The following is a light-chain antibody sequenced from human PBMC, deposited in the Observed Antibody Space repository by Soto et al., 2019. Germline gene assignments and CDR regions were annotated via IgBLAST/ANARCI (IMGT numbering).Light chain of an antibody. CDR1: QSVSSTY. CDR3: QHYGSPIT. CDR2: GAS. J-gene: IGKJ3*01. Sequence: EIVLTQSPGTLSLSPGERATLSCRASQSVSSTYLAWYQQKPGQAPRLLIYGASSRATGIPDRFSGSGSGTDFTLTISRLEPEDFAVYYCQHYGSPITFGPGTKVDIK. V-gene: IGKV3-20*01.